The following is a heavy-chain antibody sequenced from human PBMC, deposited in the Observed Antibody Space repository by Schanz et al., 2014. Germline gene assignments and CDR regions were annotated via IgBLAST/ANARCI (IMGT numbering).Heavy chain of an antibody. J-gene: IGHJ5*02. CDR2: ISVYTGNT. V-gene: IGHV1-18*01. CDR3: AKAEYDILTDSYSRLDP. Sequence: QVQLVQSGAEVKKPGASVRVSCKASGYTFTTYAMSWVRQAPGQGLEWVGWISVYTGNTKYGQKVQVRVTMTADTSTNTAYMELRSLRSDDTAVYYCAKAEYDILTDSYSRLDPWGQGTLVTVSS. CDR1: GYTFTTYA. D-gene: IGHD3-9*01.